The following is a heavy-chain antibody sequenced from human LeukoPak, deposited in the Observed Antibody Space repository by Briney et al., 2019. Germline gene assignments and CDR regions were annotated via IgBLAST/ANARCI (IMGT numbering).Heavy chain of an antibody. CDR2: ISCDGSNK. J-gene: IGHJ4*02. CDR3: ARSLERPLDISYFDY. V-gene: IGHV3-30*04. D-gene: IGHD1-1*01. CDR1: GFTFSSYA. Sequence: GRSLRLSCAASGFTFSSYAMHWVRQAPGKGLEWVAVISCDGSNKYYADSMKGRFTISRDNSKNTLYLQMNSLRAEDTAVYYCARSLERPLDISYFDYWGQGTLVTVSS.